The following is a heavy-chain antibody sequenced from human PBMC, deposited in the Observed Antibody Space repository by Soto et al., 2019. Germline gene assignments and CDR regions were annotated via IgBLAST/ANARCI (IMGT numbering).Heavy chain of an antibody. CDR3: AKLQTSSPASWVVYYYYYGMDV. J-gene: IGHJ6*02. Sequence: PGGSLRLSCAASGFTFSNYWMSWVRQAPGKRLEWVANIKEDGSEEYYVDSVKGRFTISRDNAKNSLYLQMNSLRAEDTAVYYCAKLQTSSPASWVVYYYYYGMDVWGQGTTVTVSS. D-gene: IGHD1-7*01. CDR1: GFTFSNYW. V-gene: IGHV3-7*03. CDR2: IKEDGSEE.